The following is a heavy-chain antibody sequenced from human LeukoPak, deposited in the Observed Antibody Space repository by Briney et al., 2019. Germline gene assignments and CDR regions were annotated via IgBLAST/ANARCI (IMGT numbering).Heavy chain of an antibody. Sequence: GESLKISCKGSGYSFTSYWIGWVRQMPGKGLGWMGIIYPGDSDTRYSPSFQGQVTISADKSISTAYLQWSSLKASDTAMYYCARTPTPWLARLDDAFDIWGQGTMVTVSS. CDR2: IYPGDSDT. J-gene: IGHJ3*02. V-gene: IGHV5-51*01. D-gene: IGHD6-19*01. CDR1: GYSFTSYW. CDR3: ARTPTPWLARLDDAFDI.